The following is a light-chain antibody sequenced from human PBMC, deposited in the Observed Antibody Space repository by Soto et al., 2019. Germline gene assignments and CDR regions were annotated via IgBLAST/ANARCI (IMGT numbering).Light chain of an antibody. CDR3: QQRSKWRT. J-gene: IGKJ1*01. CDR1: RYIRSY. CDR2: TAS. Sequence: IQMTQSPSSLSASVGDRVTITCRASRYIRSYLSWYQQRPGQAPKVLIYTASSLQSGVPSRFSGSGSGTDFTLTISSLEPEYFAVYYCQQRSKWRTFGQGTKVDI. V-gene: IGKV1-6*01.